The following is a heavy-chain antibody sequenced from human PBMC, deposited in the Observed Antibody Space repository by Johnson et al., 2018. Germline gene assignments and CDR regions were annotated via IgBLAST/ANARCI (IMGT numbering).Heavy chain of an antibody. D-gene: IGHD3-22*01. J-gene: IGHJ6*02. V-gene: IGHV3-7*01. CDR1: GFTFSRYW. CDR2: IKQAGGAK. Sequence: EVQLVESGGGLVQPGGSLRLSCAASGFTFSRYWMSWVRPAPGKGLEWVANIKQAGGAKNYVDVGKGRFTISRDNAKSSLHLQMNSLSAQDTAVYYCARDWRKYYYDSSGYYYGGYYYGMDVWGQGTTVTVSS. CDR3: ARDWRKYYYDSSGYYYGGYYYGMDV.